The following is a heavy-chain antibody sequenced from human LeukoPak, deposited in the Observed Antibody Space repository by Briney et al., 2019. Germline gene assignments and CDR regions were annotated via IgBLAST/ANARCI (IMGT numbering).Heavy chain of an antibody. CDR1: GGSISSYY. CDR3: ARQFGESSSCWFDP. J-gene: IGHJ5*02. Sequence: NPSETLSLTCTVSGGSISSYYWSWIRQPAGKGLEWIGRIYTSGSTNYNPSLKSRVTISVDTSKNQFSLKLSSVTAADTAVYYCARQFGESSSCWFDPWGQGTLVTVSS. CDR2: IYTSGST. V-gene: IGHV4-4*07. D-gene: IGHD3-10*01.